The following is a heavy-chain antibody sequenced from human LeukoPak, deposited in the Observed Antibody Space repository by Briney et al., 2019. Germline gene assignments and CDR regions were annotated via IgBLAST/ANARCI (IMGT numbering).Heavy chain of an antibody. D-gene: IGHD3-9*01. CDR2: IYYSGST. Sequence: SSETLSLTCAVYGGSFSGYYWSWIRQHPGKGLEWIGYIYYSGSTYYNPSLKSRVTISVDTSKNQFSLKLSSVTAADTAVYYCARMDPLEDIRYFDWLSSYFDYWGQGTLVTVSS. CDR3: ARMDPLEDIRYFDWLSSYFDY. V-gene: IGHV4-31*11. CDR1: GGSFSGYY. J-gene: IGHJ4*02.